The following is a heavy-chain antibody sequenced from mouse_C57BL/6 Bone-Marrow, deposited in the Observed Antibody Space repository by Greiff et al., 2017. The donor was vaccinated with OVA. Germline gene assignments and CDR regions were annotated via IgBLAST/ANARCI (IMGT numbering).Heavy chain of an antibody. CDR1: GFTFSNYW. Sequence: DVKLEESGGGLVQPGGSMKLSCVASGFTFSNYWMNWVRQSPEKGLEWVAQIRLKSDNYATHYAESVKGRFTISRDDSKSSVYLQMNNLRAEDTGIYYCTPSRPYFDVWGTGTTVTVSS. V-gene: IGHV6-3*01. CDR2: IRLKSDNYAT. CDR3: TPSRPYFDV. D-gene: IGHD3-2*02. J-gene: IGHJ1*03.